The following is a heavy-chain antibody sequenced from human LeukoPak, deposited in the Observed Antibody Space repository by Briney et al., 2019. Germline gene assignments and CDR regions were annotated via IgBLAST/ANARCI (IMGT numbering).Heavy chain of an antibody. D-gene: IGHD3-9*01. CDR3: AKNLDLTGHLPSGDY. J-gene: IGHJ4*02. V-gene: IGHV3-23*01. CDR1: GFTFSSYG. CDR2: VSGSGGST. Sequence: GGSLRLSCAASGFTFSSYGMSWVRQAPGKGLEWVSAVSGSGGSTYYADSVKGRFTISRDNSKNTLYLQMNSLRAEDTAVYYCAKNLDLTGHLPSGDYWGQGTLVTVSS.